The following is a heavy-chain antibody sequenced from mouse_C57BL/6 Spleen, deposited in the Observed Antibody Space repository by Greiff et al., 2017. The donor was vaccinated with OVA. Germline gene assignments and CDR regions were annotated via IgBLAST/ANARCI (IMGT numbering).Heavy chain of an antibody. CDR1: GYAFSSYW. CDR2: IYPGDGDT. J-gene: IGHJ2*01. CDR3: ARKNWDVFDY. Sequence: VQGVESGAELVKPGASVKISCKASGYAFSSYWMNWVKQRPGKGLEWIGQIYPGDGDTNYNGKFKGKATLTADKSSSTAYMQLSSLTSEDSAVYFCARKNWDVFDYWGQGTTLTVSS. V-gene: IGHV1-80*01. D-gene: IGHD4-1*01.